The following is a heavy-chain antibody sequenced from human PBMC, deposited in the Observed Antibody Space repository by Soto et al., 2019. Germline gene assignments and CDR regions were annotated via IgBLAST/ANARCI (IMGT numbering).Heavy chain of an antibody. V-gene: IGHV3-21*01. Sequence: EVHLVESGGGLVKPGGSLRLSCAASGFTFSDYSLNWVRQAPGQGLVWVSSITSSSSYILYGDSVEGRFTISRDNAKNSLYLQMNSLTAEDTAVYYCARGKALWSTGSDNFFEYWGQGTLVTVSS. J-gene: IGHJ4*02. CDR3: ARGKALWSTGSDNFFEY. CDR1: GFTFSDYS. CDR2: ITSSSSYI. D-gene: IGHD3-10*01.